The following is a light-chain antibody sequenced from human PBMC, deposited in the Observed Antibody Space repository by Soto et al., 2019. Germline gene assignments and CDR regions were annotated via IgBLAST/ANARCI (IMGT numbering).Light chain of an antibody. CDR1: SSDVGGYNY. CDR2: DVS. V-gene: IGLV2-14*01. Sequence: QCALTQPASVSGSPGQSITISCTGTSSDVGGYNYVSWYQQHPGKAPKLMIYDVSNRPSGVSNRFSGSKSGNTASLTISGLQAEVEADYYCSSYTSSSPPVVFGGGTKLTVL. J-gene: IGLJ2*01. CDR3: SSYTSSSPPVV.